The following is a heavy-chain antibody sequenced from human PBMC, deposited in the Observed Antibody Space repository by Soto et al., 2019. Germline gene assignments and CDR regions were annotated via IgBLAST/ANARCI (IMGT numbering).Heavy chain of an antibody. J-gene: IGHJ5*01. CDR2: ISGYNGNT. CDR1: GYTYTSYG. V-gene: IGHV1-18*04. D-gene: IGHD2-2*01. Sequence: GAAVKVSCKASGYTYTSYGISWVRQAPGEGLEGMGWISGYNGNTEYARKVQARVTMTTDTSTTTAYMELRSLRSDDTAVYYCAKGPRYCSTTSCFSEVYWFDSWGQGTLVTVSS. CDR3: AKGPRYCSTTSCFSEVYWFDS.